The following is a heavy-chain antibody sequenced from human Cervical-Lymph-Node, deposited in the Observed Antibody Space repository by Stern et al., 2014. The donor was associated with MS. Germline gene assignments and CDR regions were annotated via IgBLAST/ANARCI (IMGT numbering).Heavy chain of an antibody. Sequence: VQMVKYEAEVKKPGESLKISCKASGYTFINYWIGWGRQVPGKGMEWMGRIYTGDSDTKYSPSFQGQFTISADKSINTAYLQWSSLKASDTGMYYFARRVFCIDVRCYAEGWFAPWGQGTLVTVSS. CDR1: GYTFINYW. J-gene: IGHJ5*02. CDR2: IYTGDSDT. CDR3: ARRVFCIDVRCYAEGWFAP. V-gene: IGHV5-51*01. D-gene: IGHD3-10*02.